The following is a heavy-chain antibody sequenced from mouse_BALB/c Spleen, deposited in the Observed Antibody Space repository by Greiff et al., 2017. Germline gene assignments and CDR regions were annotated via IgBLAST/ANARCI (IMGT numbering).Heavy chain of an antibody. CDR2: ISSGGSYT. Sequence: EVMLVESGGGLVKPGGSLKLSCAASGFTFSSYAMSWVRQSPEKRLEWVAEISSGGSYTYYPDTVTGRFTISRDNAKNTLYLEMSSLRSEDTAIYYCARDRGSPYAMDYWGQGTSVTVSS. V-gene: IGHV5-9-4*01. CDR1: GFTFSSYA. D-gene: IGHD3-3*01. CDR3: ARDRGSPYAMDY. J-gene: IGHJ4*01.